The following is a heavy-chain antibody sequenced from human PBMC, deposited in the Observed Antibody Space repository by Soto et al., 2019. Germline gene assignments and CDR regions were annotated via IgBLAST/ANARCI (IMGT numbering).Heavy chain of an antibody. V-gene: IGHV3-20*01. D-gene: IGHD2-15*01. CDR2: INWNGGST. J-gene: IGHJ4*02. CDR1: GFTFDDYG. CDR3: ARGGPYCSGGSCYCDY. Sequence: GGSLRLSCAASGFTFDDYGMSWVRQAPGKGLEWVSGINWNGGSTGYADSVKGRFTISRDNAKNSLYLQMNSLRAEDTALYHCARGGPYCSGGSCYCDYWGQGTLVTVSS.